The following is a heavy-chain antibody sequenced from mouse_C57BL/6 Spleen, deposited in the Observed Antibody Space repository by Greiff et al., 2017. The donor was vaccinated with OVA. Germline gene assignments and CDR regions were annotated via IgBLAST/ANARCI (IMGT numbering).Heavy chain of an antibody. CDR3: ARGEYYGRPLFDD. J-gene: IGHJ2*01. V-gene: IGHV1-39*01. Sequence: EVQLQQPGPELVKPGASVTISCKASGYSFTDYNLNWVKNSNRKSLDWIGVINPNYGTTSYNQKFKVKATLTVDQSYSTAYIQLNSLTSEDSAVYYCARGEYYGRPLFDDWGQGTARTVAS. CDR2: INPNYGTT. CDR1: GYSFTDYN. D-gene: IGHD1-1*01.